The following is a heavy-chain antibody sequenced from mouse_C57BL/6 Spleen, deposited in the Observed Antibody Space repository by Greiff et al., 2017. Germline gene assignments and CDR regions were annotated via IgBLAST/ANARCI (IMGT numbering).Heavy chain of an antibody. V-gene: IGHV5-9-1*02. CDR3: TRGDGSGAMDY. CDR1: GFTFSSYA. J-gene: IGHJ4*01. Sequence: KVVESGEGLVKPGGSLKLSCAASGFTFSSYAMSWVRQTPEKRLEWVAYISSGGDYIYYADTVKGRFTISRDNARNTLYLQMSSLKSEDTAMYYCTRGDGSGAMDYWGQGTSVTVSS. CDR2: ISSGGDYI. D-gene: IGHD1-1*01.